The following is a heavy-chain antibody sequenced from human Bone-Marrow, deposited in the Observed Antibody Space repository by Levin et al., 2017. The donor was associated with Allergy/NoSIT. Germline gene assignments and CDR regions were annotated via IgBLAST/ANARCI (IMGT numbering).Heavy chain of an antibody. Sequence: GRSLRLSCRISGFIFADYAMNWVRQAPGRGLEWVSSLDGSSGKTHYADSVKGRFTISREYSKDTLFLQMNSLRAEDTARYYCAKAETTVMLDYSYFDVWGEGTAVTVSS. J-gene: IGHJ6*03. D-gene: IGHD4-17*01. CDR1: GFIFADYA. V-gene: IGHV3-23*01. CDR2: LDGSSGKT. CDR3: AKAETTVMLDYSYFDV.